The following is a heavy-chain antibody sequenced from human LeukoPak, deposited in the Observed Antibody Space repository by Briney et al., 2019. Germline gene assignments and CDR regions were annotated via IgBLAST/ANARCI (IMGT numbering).Heavy chain of an antibody. CDR3: AREGAGVGPAAAHGRGPLDY. D-gene: IGHD2-2*01. CDR2: TSPYIGNI. CDR1: GYTFPSYG. J-gene: IGHJ4*02. Sequence: ASGKPSCNAAGYTFPSYGISSVRQSPGHALEWMGWTSPYIGNINNAQKLPRRVTLTTDTYTSTAYMELRSLRSDDTAVYYCAREGAGVGPAAAHGRGPLDYWGQGTLVTVSS. V-gene: IGHV1-18*01.